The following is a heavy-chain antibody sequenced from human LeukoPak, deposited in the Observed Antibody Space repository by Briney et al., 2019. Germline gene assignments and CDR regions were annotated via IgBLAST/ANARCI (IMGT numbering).Heavy chain of an antibody. CDR2: IYHSGST. CDR1: GGSISSYY. V-gene: IGHV4-59*12. J-gene: IGHJ6*03. Sequence: SETLSLTCTVSGGSISSYYWSWIRQPAGKGLEWIGEIYHSGSTNYNPSLKSRVTVSMDKSKNQFSLNLNSVTAADTAIYYCARYYYYYMDVWGKGTTVTVSS. CDR3: ARYYYYYMDV.